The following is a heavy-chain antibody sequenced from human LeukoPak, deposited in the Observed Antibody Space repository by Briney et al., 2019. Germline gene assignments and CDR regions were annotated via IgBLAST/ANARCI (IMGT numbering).Heavy chain of an antibody. CDR3: VKDRGGSPFYGMDV. D-gene: IGHD1-26*01. V-gene: IGHV3-23*01. Sequence: PGGSLRLSCAGSGFTFSSYAMSWVRQAPGKGLEWVSAISGSGGGGTYYAASVKGRFPVSRDNSRTTLYLPMNSLRAEDTAVYYCVKDRGGSPFYGMDVWGQGTTVTVSS. CDR1: GFTFSSYA. CDR2: ISGSGGGGT. J-gene: IGHJ6*02.